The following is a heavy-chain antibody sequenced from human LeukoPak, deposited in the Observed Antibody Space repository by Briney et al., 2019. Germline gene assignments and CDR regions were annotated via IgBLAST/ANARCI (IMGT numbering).Heavy chain of an antibody. J-gene: IGHJ6*03. CDR1: GGSISSSSYY. CDR3: ARRGPGAYTAMENYYMDV. D-gene: IGHD5-18*01. CDR2: IYYSGST. Sequence: PSETLSLTCTVSGGSISSSSYYWGWIRQPPGKGLEWIGSIYYSGSTYYNPSLKSRVTISVDTSKNQFSLKLSSVTAADTAVYYCARRGPGAYTAMENYYMDVRGKGTTVTVSS. V-gene: IGHV4-39*01.